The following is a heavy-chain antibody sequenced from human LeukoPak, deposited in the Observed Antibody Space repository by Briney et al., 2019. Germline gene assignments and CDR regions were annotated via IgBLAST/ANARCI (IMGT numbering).Heavy chain of an antibody. J-gene: IGHJ4*02. CDR1: ESTFSSYA. D-gene: IGHD6-19*01. CDR2: ISHDGNNN. CDR3: AKDRDLPPLYRTDWYISGLDS. V-gene: IGHV3-30*18. Sequence: PGGSLRLSCAASESTFSSYAMHWVRQAPGKGLEWVAVISHDGNNNYYADSVRGRFSISRDNSKNTLYLQMNGLKSEDTAVYYCAKDRDLPPLYRTDWYISGLDSWGQGTLVTVSS.